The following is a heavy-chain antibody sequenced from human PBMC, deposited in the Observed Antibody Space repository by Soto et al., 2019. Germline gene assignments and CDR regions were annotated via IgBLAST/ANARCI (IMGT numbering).Heavy chain of an antibody. Sequence: ASVKVSCKASGYTFTSYGISWVRQAPGQGLEWMGWISAYNGNTNSAQKLQGIVIMTTDTSTSPAYMELMSLRSDDTAVYDCALKWKRLGYFDYWGQGTLVAVSS. J-gene: IGHJ4*02. V-gene: IGHV1-18*04. CDR1: GYTFTSYG. D-gene: IGHD1-1*01. CDR3: ALKWKRLGYFDY. CDR2: ISAYNGNT.